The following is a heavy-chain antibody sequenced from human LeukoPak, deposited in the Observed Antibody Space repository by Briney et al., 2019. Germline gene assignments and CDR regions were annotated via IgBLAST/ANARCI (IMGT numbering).Heavy chain of an antibody. Sequence: GESLKISCKGSGYSFTSHWIGWVRQMPGKGLEWMGIIYPGDSDTRYSPSFQGQVTISADKSISTAYLQWSSLKASDTAMYYCARVGRGKTYCGGDCYSASAPGYWGQGTLVTASS. CDR1: GYSFTSHW. V-gene: IGHV5-51*01. J-gene: IGHJ4*02. CDR2: IYPGDSDT. CDR3: ARVGRGKTYCGGDCYSASAPGY. D-gene: IGHD2-21*02.